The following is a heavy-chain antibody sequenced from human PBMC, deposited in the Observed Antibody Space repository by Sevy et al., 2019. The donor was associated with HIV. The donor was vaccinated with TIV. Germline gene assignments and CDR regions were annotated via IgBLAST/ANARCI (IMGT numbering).Heavy chain of an antibody. D-gene: IGHD3-22*01. Sequence: SETLSLTCTVSGGSISSGGYYWSWIRQHPGKGLEWIGYIYYSGSTYYNPSLKSRVTISVDTSKNQFSLKLSSVTAADTAVYYCASRLYYGSSGYQTGDAFDIWGQGTMVTVSS. CDR1: GGSISSGGYY. CDR3: ASRLYYGSSGYQTGDAFDI. CDR2: IYYSGST. J-gene: IGHJ3*02. V-gene: IGHV4-31*03.